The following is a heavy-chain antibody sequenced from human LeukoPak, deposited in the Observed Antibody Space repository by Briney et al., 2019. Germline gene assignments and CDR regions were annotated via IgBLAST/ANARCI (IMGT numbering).Heavy chain of an antibody. CDR3: AKGLRFLEWLFEYYFDY. CDR1: GFTVSSNY. V-gene: IGHV3-23*01. J-gene: IGHJ4*02. D-gene: IGHD3-3*01. Sequence: GGSLRLSCAASGFTVSSNYMSWVRQAPGKGLEWVSAISGSGGSTYYADSVKGRFTISRDNSKNTLYLQMNSLRAEDTAVYYCAKGLRFLEWLFEYYFDYWGQGTLVTVSS. CDR2: ISGSGGST.